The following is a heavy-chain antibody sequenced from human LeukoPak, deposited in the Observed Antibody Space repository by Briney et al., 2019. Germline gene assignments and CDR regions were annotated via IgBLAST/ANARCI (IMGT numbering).Heavy chain of an antibody. CDR3: AREFNVGGYFFDY. CDR1: GFAFSDYE. V-gene: IGHV3-48*03. CDR2: ISVSGKRI. J-gene: IGHJ4*02. Sequence: GGSLRLSCAASGFAFSDYEMIWVRRAPGRGLGWISYISVSGKRIYYAASVKGRFTISRDSAESSLYLQMNSLRAEDTAIYYCAREFNVGGYFFDYWGLGTLVTVSS. D-gene: IGHD2-15*01.